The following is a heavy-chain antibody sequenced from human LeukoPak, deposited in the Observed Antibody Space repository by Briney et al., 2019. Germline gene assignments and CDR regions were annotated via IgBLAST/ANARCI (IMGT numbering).Heavy chain of an antibody. J-gene: IGHJ4*02. D-gene: IGHD5-18*01. Sequence: ASVKVSCTASGYTFTIYDINWVRQATGQGLEWMGWMNPNSGNTGYAQKFQGRVTMTRNTSISTAYMELSSLRSEDTAVYYCARAEELGSQHTAMVVWGQGTLVTVSS. CDR3: ARAEELGSQHTAMVV. CDR1: GYTFTIYD. CDR2: MNPNSGNT. V-gene: IGHV1-8*01.